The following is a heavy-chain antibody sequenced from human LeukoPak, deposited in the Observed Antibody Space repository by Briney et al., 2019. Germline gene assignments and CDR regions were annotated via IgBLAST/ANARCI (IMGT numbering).Heavy chain of an antibody. D-gene: IGHD6-13*01. CDR3: AKADWDSSVTDN. CDR2: IKQDGSEK. Sequence: GGSLRLSCAASGFTFSSYSMNWVRQAPGKGLEWVANIKQDGSEKYYVDSVKGRFTISRDNAKNSLYLQMNSLRAEDTALYYCAKADWDSSVTDNWGQGTLVTVSS. J-gene: IGHJ4*02. CDR1: GFTFSSYS. V-gene: IGHV3-7*03.